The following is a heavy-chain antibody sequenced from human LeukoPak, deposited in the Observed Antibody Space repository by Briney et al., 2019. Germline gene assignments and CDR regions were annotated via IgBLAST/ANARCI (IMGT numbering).Heavy chain of an antibody. V-gene: IGHV3-21*01. CDR3: ARDRGYSYGPPYFDY. CDR1: GFTFSSYS. J-gene: IGHJ4*02. Sequence: GGSLRLSCAASGFTFSSYSMNWVRQAPGKGLEWVSSISSSSSYIYYADSVKGRFTISRDNAKNSLYLQMNSLRAEDTAAYYCARDRGYSYGPPYFDYWGQGTLVTVSS. CDR2: ISSSSSYI. D-gene: IGHD5-18*01.